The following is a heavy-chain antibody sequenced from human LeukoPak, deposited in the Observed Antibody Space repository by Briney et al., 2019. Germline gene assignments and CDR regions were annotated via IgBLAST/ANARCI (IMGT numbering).Heavy chain of an antibody. CDR3: AYRNNFEY. D-gene: IGHD1-26*01. V-gene: IGHV3-7*05. J-gene: IGHJ4*02. CDR1: GFSFSGHW. Sequence: GGSLRLSCAASGFSFSGHWMNWVRQPPGKGLEWVANIKAGGSEKYYVDSVRGRFTISRDDAKRTVDLQMDNLRAEDTAIYYCAYRNNFEYWGQGALVTVSS. CDR2: IKAGGSEK.